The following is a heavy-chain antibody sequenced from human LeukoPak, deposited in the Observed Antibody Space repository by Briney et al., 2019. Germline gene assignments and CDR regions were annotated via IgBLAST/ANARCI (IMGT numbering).Heavy chain of an antibody. D-gene: IGHD3-22*01. CDR1: GFTFSSYW. J-gene: IGHJ4*02. Sequence: GGSLRLSCAASGFTFSSYWMSWVRQAPGKGLEWVANIKQDGSEKYYVDSVKGRFTISRDNAKNPLYLQMNSLRAEDTAVYYCARGHLYYYDSSGYDYWGQGTLVTVSS. CDR2: IKQDGSEK. V-gene: IGHV3-7*01. CDR3: ARGHLYYYDSSGYDY.